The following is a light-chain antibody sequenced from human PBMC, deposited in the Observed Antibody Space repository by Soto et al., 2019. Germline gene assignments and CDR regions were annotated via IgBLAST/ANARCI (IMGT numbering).Light chain of an antibody. Sequence: QSALTQPASVSGSPGQSITISCTGTSSDVGSYNLVSWYQQPPGKAPKLMIYEVRKRPSGVSNRFSGSKSGNTASLTISGLQAEDEADYYCCSYAGSSTLLFGTGTKVPVL. CDR1: SSDVGSYNL. CDR3: CSYAGSSTLL. CDR2: EVR. J-gene: IGLJ1*01. V-gene: IGLV2-23*01.